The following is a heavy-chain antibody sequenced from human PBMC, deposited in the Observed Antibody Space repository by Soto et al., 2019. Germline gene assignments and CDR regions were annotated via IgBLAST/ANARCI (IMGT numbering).Heavy chain of an antibody. CDR1: GDSVSSNSAA. CDR3: ARSSGSLDY. D-gene: IGHD3-10*01. V-gene: IGHV6-1*01. J-gene: IGHJ4*02. Sequence: SQTLSLTCAISGDSVSSNSAAWSWIRQSPSRGLEWLGRTYYRSKWYNNYAESVKGRITINPDTSKSQFSLHLNSVTPEDTAIYYCARSSGSLDYWGQGTLVTVSS. CDR2: TYYRSKWYN.